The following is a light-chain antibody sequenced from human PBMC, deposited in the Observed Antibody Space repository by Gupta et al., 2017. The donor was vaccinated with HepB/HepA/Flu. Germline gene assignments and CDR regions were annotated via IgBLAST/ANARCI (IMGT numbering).Light chain of an antibody. V-gene: IGKV1-39*01. CDR2: AAS. CDR1: QSISIY. J-gene: IGKJ1*01. Sequence: DIQMTQSPSALSASVGDRVTITCRASQSISIYLDWYYQKPGKSPELLIYAASRLQSGVPSRFSGSGSGTVFTLTISRLQPEDFGTYYCQQGLSTPWTFGQGTKVEIK. CDR3: QQGLSTPWT.